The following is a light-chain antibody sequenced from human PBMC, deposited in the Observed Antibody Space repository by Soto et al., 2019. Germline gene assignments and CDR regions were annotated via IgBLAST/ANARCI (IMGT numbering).Light chain of an antibody. J-gene: IGKJ4*01. CDR3: HQYGNSPLT. CDR1: QSVRSDY. V-gene: IGKV3-20*01. CDR2: GVS. Sequence: EIVLTQSPATLSLSLGDRATLSCRASQSVRSDYFAWYQQKPGQPPRVILFGVSTRATAIPDRFSGSGSGTDFTLTISRLEPDDFGLYYCHQYGNSPLTFGGGTKVE.